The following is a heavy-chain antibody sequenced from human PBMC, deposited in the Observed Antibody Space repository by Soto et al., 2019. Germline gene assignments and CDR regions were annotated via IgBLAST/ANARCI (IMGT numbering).Heavy chain of an antibody. Sequence: NHSETLSLTRAACGGCISSGDYYWSWIRKPPGKGLEWIGYIYYSGSTYYNPSLKSRVTISVDTSKNQFSLKLSSVTAADTAVYYCAREGGCSGDIVVVPAAHNWFDPWGQGTLVTVSS. D-gene: IGHD2-2*01. J-gene: IGHJ5*02. CDR2: IYYSGST. CDR3: AREGGCSGDIVVVPAAHNWFDP. V-gene: IGHV4-30-4*01. CDR1: GGCISSGDYY.